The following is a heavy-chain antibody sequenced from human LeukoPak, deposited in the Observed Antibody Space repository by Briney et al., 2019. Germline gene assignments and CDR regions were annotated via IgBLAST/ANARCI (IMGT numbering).Heavy chain of an antibody. D-gene: IGHD5-24*01. CDR3: ARTVGMATIRRAGWFDP. J-gene: IGHJ5*02. CDR2: IYYRGST. Sequence: SETLSLTCTVSARSISSYYWSWIRQPPEGGLEWIGYIYYRGSTNYNPSLKSRVTISVDSPKSQFSLRPSSVTAADAAVYYWARTVGMATIRRAGWFDPWGQGTLVTVSS. CDR1: ARSISSYY. V-gene: IGHV4-59*01.